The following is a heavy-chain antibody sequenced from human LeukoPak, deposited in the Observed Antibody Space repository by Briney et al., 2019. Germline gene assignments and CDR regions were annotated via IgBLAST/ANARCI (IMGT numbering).Heavy chain of an antibody. D-gene: IGHD6-13*01. Sequence: PSGALSLTCAVFGGSISSSNWWSWVRQPPGKGLEWIGEIYHSGSTNYNPSLKSRVTISVDKSKNQFSLNLSSVTAADTAVYYCARVGQQPWDYYYYGMDVWGQGTTVTVSS. CDR1: GGSISSSNW. CDR3: ARVGQQPWDYYYYGMDV. CDR2: IYHSGST. J-gene: IGHJ6*02. V-gene: IGHV4-4*02.